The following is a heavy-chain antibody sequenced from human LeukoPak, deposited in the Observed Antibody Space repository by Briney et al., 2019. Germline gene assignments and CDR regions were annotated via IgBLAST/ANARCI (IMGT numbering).Heavy chain of an antibody. V-gene: IGHV3-23*01. Sequence: PGGSLRLSCAASGFTFSNYALSWVRQAPGKGLEWVSAISGSGGRTYYADSVKGRFTISRDNSKNTLYLQMNSLRAEDTAVYYCAKDYGDSRINWFDPWGQGTLVTVSS. D-gene: IGHD4-17*01. J-gene: IGHJ5*02. CDR2: ISGSGGRT. CDR1: GFTFSNYA. CDR3: AKDYGDSRINWFDP.